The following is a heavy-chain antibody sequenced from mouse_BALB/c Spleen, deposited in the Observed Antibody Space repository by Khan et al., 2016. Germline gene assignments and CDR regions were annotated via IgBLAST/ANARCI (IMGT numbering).Heavy chain of an antibody. CDR3: ASLEDI. Sequence: QVQLKESGPGLVAPSQSLSITCTVSGFSLTSYGVHWVRQPPGKGLEWRGVIWAGGSTNYNSALMSRLSISKDNSKSQVFLKINSLQTDATAMSYCASLEDIWGQGTTLTVSS. J-gene: IGHJ2*01. CDR2: IWAGGST. V-gene: IGHV2-9*02. CDR1: GFSLTSYG.